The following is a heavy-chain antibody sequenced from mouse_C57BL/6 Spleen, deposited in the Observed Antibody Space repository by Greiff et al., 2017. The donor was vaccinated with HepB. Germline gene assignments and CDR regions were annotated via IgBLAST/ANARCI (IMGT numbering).Heavy chain of an antibody. Sequence: QVQLQQPGAELVRPGSSVKLSCKASGYTFTSYWMDGVKQRPGQGLEWIGNIYPSDSETHYNQKFKYKATLTLDKSSSTAYMQLSSLTSEDSAVYYCARRGYGEWYFDVWGTGTTVTVSS. CDR2: IYPSDSET. CDR1: GYTFTSYW. CDR3: ARRGYGEWYFDV. D-gene: IGHD2-13*01. J-gene: IGHJ1*03. V-gene: IGHV1-61*01.